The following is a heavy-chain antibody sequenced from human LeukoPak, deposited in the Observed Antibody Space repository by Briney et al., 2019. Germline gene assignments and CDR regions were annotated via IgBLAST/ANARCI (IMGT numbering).Heavy chain of an antibody. CDR2: IYYSGST. CDR1: GGSISSYY. CDR3: ARVGSRCSGGSCYAGSWDY. Sequence: SETQSLTCTVSGGSISSYYWSWIRQPPGKGLEWIGYIYYSGSTNYNPSLKSRVTISVDTSKNQFSLKLSSVTAADTAVYYCARVGSRCSGGSCYAGSWDYWGQGTLVTVSS. V-gene: IGHV4-59*01. D-gene: IGHD2-15*01. J-gene: IGHJ4*02.